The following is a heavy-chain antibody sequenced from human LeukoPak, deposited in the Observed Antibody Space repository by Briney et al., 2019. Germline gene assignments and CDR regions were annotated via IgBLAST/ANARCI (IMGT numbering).Heavy chain of an antibody. V-gene: IGHV3-23*01. D-gene: IGHD3-22*01. CDR3: AKDRDYYDSSSFDY. CDR2: ISGSDGST. CDR1: GFTFDDHG. Sequence: GGSLSLSCAASGFTFDDHGMSWVRQALGKGLEWVSAISGSDGSTYYADSVKGRFTISRDNSKNTLYLQMNSLRAEDTAVYYCAKDRDYYDSSSFDYWGQGTLVTVSS. J-gene: IGHJ4*02.